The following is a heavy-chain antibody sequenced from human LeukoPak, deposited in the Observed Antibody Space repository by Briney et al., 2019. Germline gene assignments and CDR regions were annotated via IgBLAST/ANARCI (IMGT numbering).Heavy chain of an antibody. CDR1: GFTFSNAW. J-gene: IGHJ4*02. CDR3: ARGGSGSYSDY. D-gene: IGHD3-10*01. V-gene: IGHV3-21*01. Sequence: GGSLRLSCAASGFTFSNAWMSWVRQAPGKGLEWVSSISSSSSYIYYADSVKGRFTISRDNAKNSLYLQMNSLRAEDTAVYYCARGGSGSYSDYWGQGTLVTVSS. CDR2: ISSSSSYI.